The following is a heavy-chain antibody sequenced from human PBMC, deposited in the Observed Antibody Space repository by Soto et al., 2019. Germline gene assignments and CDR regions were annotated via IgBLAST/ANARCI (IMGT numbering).Heavy chain of an antibody. CDR1: GGTFSSYA. CDR3: ASVGYDFWSGHQPVDP. CDR2: IIPIFGTA. D-gene: IGHD3-3*01. V-gene: IGHV1-69*01. J-gene: IGHJ5*02. Sequence: QVQLVQSGAEVKKPGSSVKVSCKASGGTFSSYAISWVRQAPGQGLEWMGGIIPIFGTANYAQKFQGRVTITADESTRTAYMELSSLRSEDTAVYYCASVGYDFWSGHQPVDPWGQGTLVTVSS.